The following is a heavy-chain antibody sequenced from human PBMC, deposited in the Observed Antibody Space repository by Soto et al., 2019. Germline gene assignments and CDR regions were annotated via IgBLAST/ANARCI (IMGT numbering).Heavy chain of an antibody. D-gene: IGHD3-3*01. V-gene: IGHV3-48*02. CDR1: GFSLSDYA. Sequence: GGSLRLSCVASGFSLSDYAVNWVRQAPGKGLEWVSFISSESRTIYYADYVEGRFTVSRDNARNSVSLQMDSLRDEDAAVYYCARIKLVEWFFINVDVYDMDVWGQGNPGHRLL. CDR3: ARIKLVEWFFINVDVYDMDV. CDR2: ISSESRTI. J-gene: IGHJ6*02.